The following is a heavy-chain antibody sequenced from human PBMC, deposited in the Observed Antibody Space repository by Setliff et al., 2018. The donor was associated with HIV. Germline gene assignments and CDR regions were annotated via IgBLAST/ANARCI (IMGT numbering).Heavy chain of an antibody. CDR1: GFTFSNAW. CDR2: IKSKTGGGTT. D-gene: IGHD2-21*01. J-gene: IGHJ4*02. V-gene: IGHV3-15*01. CDR3: ARVRYCGSPSCRKEFDF. Sequence: GGSLRLSCAASGFTFSNAWMSWVRQAPGKGLEWVGRIKSKTGGGTTDYAAPVKGRFTISRDDSESTLFLQMNSLRVDDTAVYYCARVRYCGSPSCRKEFDFWGQGTLVTVSS.